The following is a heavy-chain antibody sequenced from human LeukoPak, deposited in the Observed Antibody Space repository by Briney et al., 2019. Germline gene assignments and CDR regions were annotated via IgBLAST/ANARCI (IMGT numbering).Heavy chain of an antibody. CDR2: IDYRGST. V-gene: IGHV4-61*05. CDR1: GGSMSINNHL. J-gene: IGHJ5*02. D-gene: IGHD3-10*01. CDR3: ARGGYYGLGNDFRFDP. Sequence: ETLSLPCTVSGGSMSINNHLCGWVRRPQGEGVEWIWNIDYRGSTDYNPSLKSRVSISVDTSKNQFSLKLSSVTAADTAVYYCARGGYYGLGNDFRFDPWGQGTLVTVSS.